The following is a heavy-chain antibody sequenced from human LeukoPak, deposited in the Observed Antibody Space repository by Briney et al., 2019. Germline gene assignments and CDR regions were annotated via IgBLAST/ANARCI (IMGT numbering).Heavy chain of an antibody. D-gene: IGHD1-26*01. CDR2: IYYSGST. V-gene: IGHV4-59*01. CDR3: AREGGATGY. CDR1: GGSISSYY. J-gene: IGHJ4*02. Sequence: PSETLSLTCTVSGGSISSYYWSWIRQPPGKGLEWIGYIYYSGSTDYNPSLKSRVTISVDTSKNQFSLKLSSVTAADTAVYYCAREGGATGYWGQGTLVTVSS.